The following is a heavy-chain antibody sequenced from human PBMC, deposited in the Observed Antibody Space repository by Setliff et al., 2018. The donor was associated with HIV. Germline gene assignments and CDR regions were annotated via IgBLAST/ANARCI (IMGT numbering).Heavy chain of an antibody. CDR1: GGSISTSNW. CDR3: ARDRHYYGSGSYGP. V-gene: IGHV4-28*03. D-gene: IGHD3-10*01. J-gene: IGHJ5*02. CDR2: IYYSGST. Sequence: KPSETLSLTCTVSGGSISTSNWWGWIRQTPGKGLEWIGYIYYSGSTNYNPSLKSRVTMSLDTSKNQFSLKLSSVTAADTASYYCARDRHYYGSGSYGPWGQGILVTVSS.